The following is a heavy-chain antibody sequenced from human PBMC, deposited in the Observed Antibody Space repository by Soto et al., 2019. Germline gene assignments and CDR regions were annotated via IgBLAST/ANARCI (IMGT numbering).Heavy chain of an antibody. J-gene: IGHJ4*02. V-gene: IGHV3-13*01. CDR1: GFTVSSYD. Sequence: EVQLVESGGGLVQPGGSLSLSCAAPGFTVSSYDMHWVRQAAGKTLEWGSGITTTDATYYADSVKGRFTISRENAKNSLYLHMNSLRAGDTAVYYCAKELVGSTPYWGQGTLVTVSS. D-gene: IGHD1-26*01. CDR2: ITTTDAT. CDR3: AKELVGSTPY.